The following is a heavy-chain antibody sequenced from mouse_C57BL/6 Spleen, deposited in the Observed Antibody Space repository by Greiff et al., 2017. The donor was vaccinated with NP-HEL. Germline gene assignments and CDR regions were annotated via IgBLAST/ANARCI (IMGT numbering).Heavy chain of an antibody. CDR3: TRGYYGSSYGDDYFDY. V-gene: IGHV5-9-1*02. CDR1: GFTFSSYA. Sequence: EVQLQQSGEGLVKPGGSLKLSCAASGFTFSSYAMSWVRQTPEKRLEWVAYISSGGDYIYYADTVKGRFTISRDNARNTLYLQMSSLKSEDTAMYYCTRGYYGSSYGDDYFDYWGQGTTLTVSS. J-gene: IGHJ2*01. D-gene: IGHD1-1*01. CDR2: ISSGGDYI.